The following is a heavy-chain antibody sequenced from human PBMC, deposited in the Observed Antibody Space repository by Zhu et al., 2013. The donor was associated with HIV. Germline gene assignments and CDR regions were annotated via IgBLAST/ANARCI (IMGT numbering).Heavy chain of an antibody. CDR3: ASMGTMVATWDYYYMDV. J-gene: IGHJ6*03. Sequence: QVQLQESGPGLVKPSETLSLTCTVSGGSISSSSYYWGWIRQPPGKGLEWIGSIYYSGSTYYNPSLKSRVTISVDTSKNQFSLKLSSVTAADTAVYYCASMGTMVATWDYYYMDVWGKGTTVTVSS. CDR1: GGSISSSSYY. CDR2: IYYSGST. V-gene: IGHV4-39*07. D-gene: IGHD5-12*01.